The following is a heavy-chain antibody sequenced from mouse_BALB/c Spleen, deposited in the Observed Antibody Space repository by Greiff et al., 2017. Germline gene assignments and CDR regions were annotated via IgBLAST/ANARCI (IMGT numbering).Heavy chain of an antibody. D-gene: IGHD2-4*01. CDR3: TRGEDYDGVFAD. Sequence: QVHVKQSGAELVKPGASVKLSCKASGYTFTSYYMYWVKQRPGQGLEWIGEINPSNGGTNFNEKFKSKATLTVDKSSSTAYMQLSSLTSEDSAVYYCTRGEDYDGVFADWGQGTLVTVSA. CDR1: GYTFTSYY. CDR2: INPSNGGT. V-gene: IGHV1S81*02. J-gene: IGHJ3*01.